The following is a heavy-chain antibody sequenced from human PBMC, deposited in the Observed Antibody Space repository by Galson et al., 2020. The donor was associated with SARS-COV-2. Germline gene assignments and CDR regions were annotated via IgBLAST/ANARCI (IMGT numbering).Heavy chain of an antibody. V-gene: IGHV4-39*07. CDR1: GGSISSSSYY. CDR3: ARGPMVITFGGVIARYFDY. CDR2: IYYSGST. Sequence: ASETLSLPCTVSGGSISSSSYYWGWIRQPPGKGLEWIGSIYYSGSTYYNPSLTSRVTISVDTSKNQFSLKLSSVTAADTAVYYCARGPMVITFGGVIARYFDYWGQGTLVTVSS. J-gene: IGHJ4*02. D-gene: IGHD3-16*02.